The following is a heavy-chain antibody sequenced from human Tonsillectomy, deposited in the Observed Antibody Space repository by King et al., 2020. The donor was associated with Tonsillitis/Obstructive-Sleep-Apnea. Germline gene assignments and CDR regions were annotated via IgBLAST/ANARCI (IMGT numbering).Heavy chain of an antibody. J-gene: IGHJ5*02. CDR3: AREVGGSCYLPDSCNWFDP. Sequence: VQLVESGGGLVQPGGSLRLSCAASGFTVSSNYMSWVRQAPGKGLEWVSVIYSGGSTYYADSVKGRFTISRDNSKNTLYLQMNSLRAEDTAVYYCAREVGGSCYLPDSCNWFDPWGQGTLVTVSS. V-gene: IGHV3-66*01. CDR1: GFTVSSNY. CDR2: IYSGGST. D-gene: IGHD2-15*01.